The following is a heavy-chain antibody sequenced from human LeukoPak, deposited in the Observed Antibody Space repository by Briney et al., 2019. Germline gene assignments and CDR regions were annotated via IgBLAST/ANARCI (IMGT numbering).Heavy chain of an antibody. J-gene: IGHJ4*02. CDR1: GGSISSSSYY. Sequence: SETLSLTCTVSGGSISSSSYYWGWLRQPPGKGLEWIGSIYYSGSTYYNPSLKRRVTISVDTSKNQCSLKLSSVTAADTAVYYCARRGYSYGYMGYWGQGTLVTVSS. CDR3: ARRGYSYGYMGY. D-gene: IGHD5-18*01. V-gene: IGHV4-39*01. CDR2: IYYSGST.